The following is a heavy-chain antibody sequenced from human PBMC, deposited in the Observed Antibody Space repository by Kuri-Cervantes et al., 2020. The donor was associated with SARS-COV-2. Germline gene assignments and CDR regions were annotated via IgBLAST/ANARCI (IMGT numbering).Heavy chain of an antibody. CDR3: AKSFFGSGEYYYGMDV. V-gene: IGHV3-30*18. Sequence: GGSLRLSCAASGFTFSSYGMHWVRKAPGKGLEWVAVISYDVSNKYYADSVKGRFTISRDNSKNTLYLQMNSLRAEDTAVYYCAKSFFGSGEYYYGMDVWGQGTTVTVSS. CDR1: GFTFSSYG. D-gene: IGHD3-3*01. J-gene: IGHJ6*02. CDR2: ISYDVSNK.